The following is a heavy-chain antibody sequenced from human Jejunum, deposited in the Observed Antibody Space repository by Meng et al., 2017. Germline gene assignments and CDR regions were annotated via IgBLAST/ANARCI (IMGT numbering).Heavy chain of an antibody. D-gene: IGHD2-15*01. CDR2: IHHGGDT. J-gene: IGHJ4*02. CDR1: GASISSGYW. V-gene: IGHV4-4*02. Sequence: QVLPQESGPRLGEPSGTLSLTCAVSGASISSGYWWSWVRQPPGKGLEWIGEIHHGGDTNYNPSLKSRVTISVDKSNNQYSLRLTSVTAADTAMYYCARNGAYSADHWGQGTLVTVSS. CDR3: ARNGAYSADH.